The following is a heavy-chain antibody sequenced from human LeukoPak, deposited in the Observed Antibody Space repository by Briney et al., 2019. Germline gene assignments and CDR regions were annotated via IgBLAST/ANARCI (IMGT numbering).Heavy chain of an antibody. Sequence: PSETLSLTCTVSGGSISSYYWSWIRQPPGKGLEWIGYIYYSGSTNYNPSLKSRVTISVDTSKNQFSLKLSSVTAADTAVYYCARDSAVEGYYYYMDVWGKGTTVTVSS. CDR2: IYYSGST. CDR3: ARDSAVEGYYYYMDV. CDR1: GGSISSYY. J-gene: IGHJ6*03. V-gene: IGHV4-59*01. D-gene: IGHD5-24*01.